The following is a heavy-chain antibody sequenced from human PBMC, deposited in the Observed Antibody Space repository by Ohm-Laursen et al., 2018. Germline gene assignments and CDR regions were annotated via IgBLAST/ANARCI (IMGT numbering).Heavy chain of an antibody. CDR1: GGSFSGYY. CDR3: ARIPRDGYNFNFDY. V-gene: IGHV4-34*01. Sequence: PGTLSLTCAVYGGSFSGYYWSWIRQPPGKGLEWIGEINHSGSTNYNPSPKSRVTISVDTSKNQFSLKLSSVTAADTAVYYCARIPRDGYNFNFDYWGQGTLVTVSS. CDR2: INHSGST. J-gene: IGHJ4*02. D-gene: IGHD5-24*01.